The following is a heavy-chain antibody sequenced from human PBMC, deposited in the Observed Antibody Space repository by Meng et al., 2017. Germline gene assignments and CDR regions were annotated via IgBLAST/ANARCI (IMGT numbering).Heavy chain of an antibody. CDR2: ISGSGGST. Sequence: GESLKISCAASGFTFSSYAMSWVRQAPGKGLEWVSAISGSGGSTYYADSVKGRFTISRDNSKNTLYLQMNSLRAEDTAVYYCAKPRHYYYDSSGYYYFDYWGQGTLVTVSS. CDR3: AKPRHYYYDSSGYYYFDY. CDR1: GFTFSSYA. V-gene: IGHV3-23*01. D-gene: IGHD3-22*01. J-gene: IGHJ4*02.